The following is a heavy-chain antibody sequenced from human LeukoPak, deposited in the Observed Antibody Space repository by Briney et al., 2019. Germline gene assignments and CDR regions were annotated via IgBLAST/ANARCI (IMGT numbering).Heavy chain of an antibody. CDR3: ARGGPGRYDFWSGYYWGYYFDY. CDR1: GYTFTSYD. Sequence: GASVKVSCKASGYTFTSYDINWVRQATGQGLEWMGWMNPNSGNTGYAQKFQGRVTMTRNTSISTAYMELSSLRSGDTAVYYCARGGPGRYDFWSGYYWGYYFDYWGQGTLVTVSS. D-gene: IGHD3-3*01. J-gene: IGHJ4*02. CDR2: MNPNSGNT. V-gene: IGHV1-8*01.